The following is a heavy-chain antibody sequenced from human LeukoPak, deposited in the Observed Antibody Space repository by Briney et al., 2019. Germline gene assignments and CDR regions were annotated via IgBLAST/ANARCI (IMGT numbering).Heavy chain of an antibody. J-gene: IGHJ4*02. D-gene: IGHD6-19*01. CDR3: ARTLVAGTEDFDY. CDR1: GFTVSSNY. V-gene: IGHV3-53*01. CDR2: IYSGGST. Sequence: GGSLRLSCAASGFTVSSNYMSWVRQAPGKGLEWVSVIYSGGSTYYADSVKGRFTSSRDNSKNTLYLQMNSLRAEDTAVYYCARTLVAGTEDFDYWGQGTLVTVSS.